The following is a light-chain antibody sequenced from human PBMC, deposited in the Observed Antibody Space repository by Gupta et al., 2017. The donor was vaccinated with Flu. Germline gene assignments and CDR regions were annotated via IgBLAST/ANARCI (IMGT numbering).Light chain of an antibody. CDR1: SSDVGGSNY. CDR3: SSYTSSSTFYV. Sequence: HSALPQPASVSGSPGQSINISCTGTSSDVGGSNYVSWYQQHPGKAPKLMIYDVSNPPSGVSSRFSGSKSGNTASLTISRLQAEDETDDYCSSYTSSSTFYVFGTGTKVTVL. CDR2: DVS. J-gene: IGLJ1*01. V-gene: IGLV2-14*01.